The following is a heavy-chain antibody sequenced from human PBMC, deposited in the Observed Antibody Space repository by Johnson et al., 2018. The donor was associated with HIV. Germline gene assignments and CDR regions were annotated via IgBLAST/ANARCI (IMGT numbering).Heavy chain of an antibody. CDR2: IKSKTDGGTT. D-gene: IGHD6-13*01. V-gene: IGHV3-15*01. J-gene: IGHJ3*02. Sequence: VQLVESGGGLVKPGGSLRLSCAASGFTFSNAWMSWVRQAPGKGLEWVGRIKSKTDGGTTDYAAPVKGRFSISRDDSKNTLYLQMNSLKTEDTAVYYCTTMGLGSSSWRYDAVDSWGQGTMVTVSS. CDR1: GFTFSNAW. CDR3: TTMGLGSSSWRYDAVDS.